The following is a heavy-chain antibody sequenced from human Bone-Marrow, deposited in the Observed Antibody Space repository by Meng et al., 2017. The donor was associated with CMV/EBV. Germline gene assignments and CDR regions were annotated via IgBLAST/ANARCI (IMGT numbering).Heavy chain of an antibody. J-gene: IGHJ4*02. CDR1: GFTFSDHY. CDR3: GRDSMQGGGFDN. Sequence: GESLKISCADSGFTFSDHYMDWFRQAPGKGLQWISRTKTKTYNYNTQYAASVEGRFTVSRDDSKNSLYLQMNSLKTDDTAVYYCGRDSMQGGGFDNWGQGTLVTVSS. D-gene: IGHD3-10*01. V-gene: IGHV3-72*01. CDR2: TKTKTYNYNT.